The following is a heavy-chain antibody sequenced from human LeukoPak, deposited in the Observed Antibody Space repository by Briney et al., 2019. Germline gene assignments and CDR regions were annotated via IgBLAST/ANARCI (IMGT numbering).Heavy chain of an antibody. J-gene: IGHJ4*02. D-gene: IGHD3-3*01. Sequence: GGSLRLSCAASGFTLSSYGMHWVRQAPGKGLEWVAVISYDGSNKYYADSVKGRFTISRDNSKNTLYLQMNSLRAEDTAVYYCAKDKWDFWSGYLFDYWGQGTLVTISS. CDR3: AKDKWDFWSGYLFDY. V-gene: IGHV3-30*18. CDR1: GFTLSSYG. CDR2: ISYDGSNK.